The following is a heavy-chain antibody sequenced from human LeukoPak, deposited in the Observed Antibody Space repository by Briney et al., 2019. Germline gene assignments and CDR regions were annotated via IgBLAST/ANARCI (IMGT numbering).Heavy chain of an antibody. V-gene: IGHV3-23*01. D-gene: IGHD6-19*01. Sequence: GGSLRLSCAASGFTFSSYAMSWVRQAPGKGLEWVSAMSGSGGSTYYADSVKGRFTISRDNSKNTLYLQMNSLRAEDTAVYYCAKAWLGPSGCIDYWGQGTLVTVSS. CDR3: AKAWLGPSGCIDY. CDR2: MSGSGGST. J-gene: IGHJ4*02. CDR1: GFTFSSYA.